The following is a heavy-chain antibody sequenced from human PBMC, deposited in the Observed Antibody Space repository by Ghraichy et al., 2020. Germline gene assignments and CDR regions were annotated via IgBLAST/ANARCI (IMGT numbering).Heavy chain of an antibody. J-gene: IGHJ4*02. D-gene: IGHD2/OR15-2a*01. CDR3: ARGGNAWSILKYFDY. CDR1: GFTFSSYS. V-gene: IGHV3-48*02. CDR2: ISSSSSTI. Sequence: GGSLRLSCAASGFTFSSYSMNWVRQAPGKGLEWVSYISSSSSTIYYADSVKGRFTISRDNAKNSLYLQMNSLRDEDTAVYYCARGGNAWSILKYFDYWGQGTLVTVSS.